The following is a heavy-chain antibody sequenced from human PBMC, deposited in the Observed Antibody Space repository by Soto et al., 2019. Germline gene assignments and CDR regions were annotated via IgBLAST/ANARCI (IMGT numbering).Heavy chain of an antibody. J-gene: IGHJ4*02. D-gene: IGHD5-18*01. CDR2: ISYDGSNK. CDR1: GFTFSRYA. CDR3: AKGYSYSVCDY. Sequence: QVQLVESGGGVVQPGRSLRLSCAASGFTFSRYAMHWVRQAPGKGLERVAVISYDGSNKYYADSVKGGFTISRDNSKNTLYLQMNSLRAEDTAVYYCAKGYSYSVCDYGGQGTLVTVAS. V-gene: IGHV3-30*18.